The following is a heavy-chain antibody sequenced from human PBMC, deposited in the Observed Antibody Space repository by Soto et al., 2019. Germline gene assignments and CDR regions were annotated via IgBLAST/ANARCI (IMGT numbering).Heavy chain of an antibody. V-gene: IGHV2-5*01. CDR1: GFSVKTSGVG. CDR2: NYWNNDK. J-gene: IGHJ5*02. D-gene: IGHD3-22*01. CDR3: GGYDYDTRGYYYGHP. Sequence: QITLKESGPPLVNPTQTLTLTCTLSGFSVKTSGVGVGWIRQPPGKAPEWLALNYWNNDKRYSPSLKSRLTIAQDTSKNQVVLTFANVDPEDTATYSCGGYDYDTRGYYYGHPWGQGALVTVSS.